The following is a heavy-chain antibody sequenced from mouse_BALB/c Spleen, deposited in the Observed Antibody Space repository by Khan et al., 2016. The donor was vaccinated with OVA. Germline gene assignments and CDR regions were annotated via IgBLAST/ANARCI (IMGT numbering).Heavy chain of an antibody. CDR1: GYIFTSYW. CDR3: AGEESMYYLAY. V-gene: IGHV1-76*01. D-gene: IGHD2-3*01. CDR2: IYTGTDNS. Sequence: VQLQESGADLVRPGASVKLSCKTSGYIFTSYWIHWVKQRSGQGLEWIARIYTGTDNSYYSEKLKDKATLTADKSSSTAYMQLSSLKSEDSAVYFCAGEESMYYLAYWGQGTTLTVSA. J-gene: IGHJ2*01.